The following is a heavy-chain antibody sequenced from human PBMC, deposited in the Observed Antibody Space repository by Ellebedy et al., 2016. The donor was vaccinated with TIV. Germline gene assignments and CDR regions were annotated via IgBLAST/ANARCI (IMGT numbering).Heavy chain of an antibody. CDR3: ARTSTMTTFGASDF. D-gene: IGHD3-16*01. J-gene: IGHJ3*01. Sequence: PGGSLRLSCAASGFTFSDHLMDWVRQAPGKGLEWVSAISGGGGSTYYADSVKGRFTISRDNSKNTLYLQLNSLRAEDAALYYCARTSTMTTFGASDFWGQGTMVTVSS. V-gene: IGHV3-23*01. CDR2: ISGGGGST. CDR1: GFTFSDHL.